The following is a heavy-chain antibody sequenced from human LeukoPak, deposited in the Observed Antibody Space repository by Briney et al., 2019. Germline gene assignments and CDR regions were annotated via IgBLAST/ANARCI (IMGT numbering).Heavy chain of an antibody. J-gene: IGHJ4*02. CDR3: AKGPLAVEHSTHRFDF. CDR2: ISGSGGDT. D-gene: IGHD1/OR15-1a*01. CDR1: GFTFSNYG. Sequence: GGSLRLACVSSGFTFSNYGMIWVREAPGKVLEWVSGISGSGGDTYYADSVKGRFTVSRDNYKKTLYVQMNSLRAEDTAVYYCAKGPLAVEHSTHRFDFWGQGTLVTVSS. V-gene: IGHV3-23*01.